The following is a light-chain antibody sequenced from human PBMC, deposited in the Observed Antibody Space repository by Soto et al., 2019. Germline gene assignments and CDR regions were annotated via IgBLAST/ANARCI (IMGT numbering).Light chain of an antibody. CDR1: QSISNNF. Sequence: EIVLTQSPGTLSSSTGERATITCRASQSISNNFFACYQQKPSQAPRLLIYLASNRSAGIPDRFSGSGSGADFTLTINRLEPEDFAVYHCQQYGSSPWTFGQGTKVDIK. CDR2: LAS. CDR3: QQYGSSPWT. J-gene: IGKJ1*01. V-gene: IGKV3-20*01.